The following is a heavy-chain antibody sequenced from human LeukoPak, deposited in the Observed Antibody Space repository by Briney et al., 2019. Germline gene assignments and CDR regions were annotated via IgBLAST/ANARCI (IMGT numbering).Heavy chain of an antibody. Sequence: PGGSLRLSCAASGFTFSSHSMNWVRQAPGKGLEWVSSITSSSSYIYYADSVRGRFTVSRDNARNSLYLQMNSLRADDTAVYYCARDTYMVRGVITDYWGQGTLVTVSS. CDR3: ARDTYMVRGVITDY. D-gene: IGHD3-10*01. CDR1: GFTFSSHS. V-gene: IGHV3-21*01. CDR2: ITSSSSYI. J-gene: IGHJ4*02.